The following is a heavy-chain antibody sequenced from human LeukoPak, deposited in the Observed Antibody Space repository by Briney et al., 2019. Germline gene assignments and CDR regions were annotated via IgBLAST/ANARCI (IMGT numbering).Heavy chain of an antibody. J-gene: IGHJ6*03. CDR1: GGSISSYY. D-gene: IGHD3-3*01. V-gene: IGHV4-59*01. CDR2: IYYSGST. Sequence: PSETLSLTCTVSGGSISSYYWSWIRQPPGKGLEWIGYIYYSGSTNYNPSPKSRVTISVDTSKNQFSLKLSSVTAADTAVYYCARGTFESGYFDYYYYYMDVWGKGTTVTVSS. CDR3: ARGTFESGYFDYYYYYMDV.